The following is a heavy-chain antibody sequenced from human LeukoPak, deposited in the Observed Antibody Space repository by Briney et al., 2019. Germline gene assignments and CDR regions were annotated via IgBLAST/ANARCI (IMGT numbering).Heavy chain of an antibody. V-gene: IGHV3-7*03. CDR1: GFMFSSNW. J-gene: IGHJ4*02. D-gene: IGHD5-24*01. Sequence: PGGSLRLSCAASGFMFSSNWMSWVRLAPGKGLEWVANIKEDRTETYYVDSVKGRFTISRDNAKNSLYLQMNSLRVEDTAVYYCVKEGRSLQTYWGQGTLVTVSS. CDR2: IKEDRTET. CDR3: VKEGRSLQTY.